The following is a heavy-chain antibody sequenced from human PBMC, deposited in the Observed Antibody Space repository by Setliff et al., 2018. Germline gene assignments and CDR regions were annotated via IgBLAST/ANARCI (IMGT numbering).Heavy chain of an antibody. J-gene: IGHJ6*04. D-gene: IGHD3-3*02. CDR1: GGSIRSSTHY. Sequence: SETLSLTCTVSGGSIRSSTHYWGWIRQPPGKGLEWIGYIYTSGSTNYNPSLKSRVTISLDTSKNQFSLQLSSVTAADTAVYYCARDGLGAFSLRSMDVWGKGTTVTVSS. V-gene: IGHV4-61*01. CDR3: ARDGLGAFSLRSMDV. CDR2: IYTSGST.